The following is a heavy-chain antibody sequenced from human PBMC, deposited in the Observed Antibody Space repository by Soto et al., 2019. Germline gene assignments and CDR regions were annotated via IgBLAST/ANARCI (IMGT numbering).Heavy chain of an antibody. CDR2: ISYDGSNK. D-gene: IGHD1-26*01. CDR1: GFTFSSYG. J-gene: IGHJ3*02. Sequence: QVQLVESGGGVVQPGRSLRLSCAASGFTFSSYGMHWVRQAPGKGLEWVAVISYDGSNKYYADSVKGRFTISRDNSKNTLYLQMNSLRDEDTAVYYCARGISGSYDDLVRDAFDIWGQGTMVTVSS. CDR3: ARGISGSYDDLVRDAFDI. V-gene: IGHV3-30*03.